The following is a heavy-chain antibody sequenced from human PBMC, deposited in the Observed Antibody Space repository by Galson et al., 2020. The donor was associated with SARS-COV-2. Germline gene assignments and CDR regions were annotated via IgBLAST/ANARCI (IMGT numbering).Heavy chain of an antibody. CDR3: ARGPDFEYYDFWSGYSPYYYYGMDV. J-gene: IGHJ6*02. V-gene: IGHV1-2*04. CDR2: INPNSGGT. Sequence: ASVKVSCNASGYTFTGYYMHWVRQAPGQGLEWMGWINPNSGGTNYAQKFQGWVTMTRDTSISTAYMELSRLRSDDTAVYYCARGPDFEYYDFWSGYSPYYYYGMDVWGQGTTVTVSS. CDR1: GYTFTGYY. D-gene: IGHD3-3*01.